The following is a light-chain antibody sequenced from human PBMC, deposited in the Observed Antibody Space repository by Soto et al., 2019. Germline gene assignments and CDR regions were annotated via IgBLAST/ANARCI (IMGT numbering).Light chain of an antibody. V-gene: IGKV1-27*01. J-gene: IGKJ2*01. CDR2: GAS. CDR1: QAITNY. Sequence: DIRMTQSPSSLSASVGDRVTITCRASQAITNYLAWYQQKPGKVPKLLIYGASTLQSGVPSRFTGSGSGTVFTLTITSLQPEDVATYYCQNYHSAPNTFGQGPRLEIK. CDR3: QNYHSAPNT.